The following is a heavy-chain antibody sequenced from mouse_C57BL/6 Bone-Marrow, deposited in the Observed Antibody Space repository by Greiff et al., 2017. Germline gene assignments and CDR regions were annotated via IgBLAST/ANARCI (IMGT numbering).Heavy chain of an antibody. CDR3: ARPFITTVVYFDY. CDR2: ISSGGSYT. J-gene: IGHJ2*01. CDR1: GFTFSSYG. V-gene: IGHV5-6*02. D-gene: IGHD1-1*01. Sequence: EVKLEESGGDLVKPGGSLKLSCAASGFTFSSYGMSWVRQTPDKRLEWVATISSGGSYTYYPDSVKGRFTISRDNAKNTLYLQMSSLKSEDTAMYYCARPFITTVVYFDYGGQGTTLTVSS.